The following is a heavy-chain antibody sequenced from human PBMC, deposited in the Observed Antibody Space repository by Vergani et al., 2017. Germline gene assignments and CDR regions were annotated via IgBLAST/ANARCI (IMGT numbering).Heavy chain of an antibody. CDR3: AKEGDGSGSYFDY. J-gene: IGHJ4*02. V-gene: IGHV3-33*06. D-gene: IGHD3-10*01. CDR2: IWYDGSNK. CDR1: GFTFSSYG. Sequence: QVQLVESGGGVVQPGRSLRLSCAASGFTFSSYGMHWVRQAPGKGLEWVAVIWYDGSNKYYADSVKGRFTISRDNSKNTLYLQMNSRRAEDTAVYYCAKEGDGSGSYFDYWGQGTLVTVSS.